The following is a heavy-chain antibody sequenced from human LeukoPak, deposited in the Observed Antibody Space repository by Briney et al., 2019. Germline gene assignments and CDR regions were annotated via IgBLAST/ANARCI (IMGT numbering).Heavy chain of an antibody. CDR3: ARDRGGSIVVVPAAIVGYYYYMDV. CDR2: IIPIFGTA. Sequence: GASVKVSCKASGGTFSSYAISWVRQAPGQGLEWMGGIIPIFGTANYAQKFQGRVTITADESTSTAYMELSSLRSEDTAVYYCARDRGGSIVVVPAAIVGYYYYMDVWGKGTTVTVSS. D-gene: IGHD2-2*01. J-gene: IGHJ6*03. CDR1: GGTFSSYA. V-gene: IGHV1-69*13.